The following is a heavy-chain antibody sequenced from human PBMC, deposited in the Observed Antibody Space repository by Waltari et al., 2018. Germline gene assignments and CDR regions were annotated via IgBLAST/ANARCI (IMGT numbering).Heavy chain of an antibody. V-gene: IGHV4-39*01. J-gene: IGHJ4*02. CDR2: IYYSGST. Sequence: QLQLQESGPGLVKPSETLSLTCTVSGGSISSSSYYWGWIRQPPGKGLEWIGSIYYSGSTYYNPSLKSRVTISVDTSKNTLYLQMNSLRAEDTAVYYCASIGYSGSYHPFDYWGQGTLVTVSS. D-gene: IGHD1-26*01. CDR1: GGSISSSSYY. CDR3: ASIGYSGSYHPFDY.